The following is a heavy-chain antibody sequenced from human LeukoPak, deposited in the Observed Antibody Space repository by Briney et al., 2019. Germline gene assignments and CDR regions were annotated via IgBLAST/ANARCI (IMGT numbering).Heavy chain of an antibody. D-gene: IGHD2-2*03. CDR3: VKDPTTYGYGFDY. Sequence: GGSLRHSCSASGFTFSSYAIHWVRQAPGKGLEYVSAISSNGGSTYYADSVKGRFTISRGNSKNTLYLQMSSLRAEDTAVYYCVKDPTTYGYGFDYWGQGTLVTVSS. J-gene: IGHJ4*02. V-gene: IGHV3-64D*06. CDR1: GFTFSSYA. CDR2: ISSNGGST.